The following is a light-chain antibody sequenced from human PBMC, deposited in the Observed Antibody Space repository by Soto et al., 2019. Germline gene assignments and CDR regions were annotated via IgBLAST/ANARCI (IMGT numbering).Light chain of an antibody. CDR3: QKYNNWPLT. CDR2: GAS. J-gene: IGKJ5*01. V-gene: IGKV3-20*01. CDR1: QSVSSSY. Sequence: EMVLTQSPGTLSLSPGERATLSCRASQSVSSSYLAWYQQKPGQAPRLLIYGASSRATGIPDRFSGSGSGTEFTLTISSLQSEDFAVYYCQKYNNWPLTFGQGTRLEIK.